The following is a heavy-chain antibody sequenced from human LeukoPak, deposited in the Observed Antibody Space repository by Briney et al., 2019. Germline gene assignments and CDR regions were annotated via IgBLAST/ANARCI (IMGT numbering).Heavy chain of an antibody. CDR1: GFTFSSYA. Sequence: HPGGSLRLSCAASGFTFSSYAMHWVRQAPGKGLEWVAVISYDGSNKYYADYVKGRFTISRDNSKNTLYLQMNSLRAEDTAVYYCARDGVYCSSTSCYGSWFDPWGQGTLVTVSS. CDR3: ARDGVYCSSTSCYGSWFDP. D-gene: IGHD2-2*01. CDR2: ISYDGSNK. V-gene: IGHV3-30*01. J-gene: IGHJ5*02.